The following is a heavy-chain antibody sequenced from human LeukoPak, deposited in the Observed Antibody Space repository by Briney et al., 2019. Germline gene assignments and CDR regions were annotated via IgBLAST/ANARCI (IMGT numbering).Heavy chain of an antibody. CDR2: IYYSGST. CDR1: GGSISSSSYY. D-gene: IGHD1-26*01. CDR3: ASRVLRATIFHY. V-gene: IGHV4-39*01. Sequence: SETLSLTCTVSGGSISSSSYYWGWIRQPPGKGLEWIGSIYYSGSTYYNPSLKSRVTISVDTSKNQFSLKLSSVTAADTAVYYCASRVLRATIFHYWGQGTLVTVSS. J-gene: IGHJ4*02.